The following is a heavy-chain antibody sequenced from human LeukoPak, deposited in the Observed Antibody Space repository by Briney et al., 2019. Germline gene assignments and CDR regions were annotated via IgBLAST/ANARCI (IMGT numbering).Heavy chain of an antibody. CDR1: GYTLTELS. CDR2: FDPEDGET. D-gene: IGHD1-26*01. CDR3: ATPSPIVGAAPSYYFDY. V-gene: IGHV1-24*01. J-gene: IGHJ4*02. Sequence: ASVKVSCKVSGYTLTELSMHWVRQAPGKGLEWMGGFDPEDGETIYAQKFQGRVTMTEDTSTDTAYMELSSLRSEDTAVYYCATPSPIVGAAPSYYFDYWGQGTLVTVPS.